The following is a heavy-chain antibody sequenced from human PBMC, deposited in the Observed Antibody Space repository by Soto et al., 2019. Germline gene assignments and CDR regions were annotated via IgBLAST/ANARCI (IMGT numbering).Heavy chain of an antibody. CDR2: MNPNSGNT. D-gene: IGHD3-22*01. CDR1: GYTFTSYD. Sequence: QVPLVQSGAEVKKPGASVKVSCKASGYTFTSYDINWVRQATGQGLEWMGWMNPNSGNTGYAQKFQGRVTMTRNTSISTAYMERSSLRSADTAVYYCARGVVREENWFDPWGQGTLVTVSS. CDR3: ARGVVREENWFDP. V-gene: IGHV1-8*01. J-gene: IGHJ5*02.